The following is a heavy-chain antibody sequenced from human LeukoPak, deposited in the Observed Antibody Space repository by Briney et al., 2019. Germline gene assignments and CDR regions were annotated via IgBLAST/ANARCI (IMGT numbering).Heavy chain of an antibody. J-gene: IGHJ4*02. Sequence: GGSLRLSCAVSGFTFSSYGMHWVRQAPGKGLEWVAVSYDGSNKYYADSVKGRFTISRDNSKNTLYLQMNSLRAEDTAVYYCSKARMVGPPTPLRFWGQGTLVTVSS. CDR1: GFTFSSYG. CDR2: SYDGSNK. V-gene: IGHV3-30*18. D-gene: IGHD1-26*01. CDR3: SKARMVGPPTPLRF.